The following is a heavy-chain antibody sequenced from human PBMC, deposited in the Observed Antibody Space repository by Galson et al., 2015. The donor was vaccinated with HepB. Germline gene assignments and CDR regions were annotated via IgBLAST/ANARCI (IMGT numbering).Heavy chain of an antibody. CDR3: TGDRKGGYGPFDY. D-gene: IGHD5-12*01. CDR2: IRSKAYGGTT. V-gene: IGHV3-49*03. J-gene: IGHJ4*02. CDR1: GFTFGDYT. Sequence: SLRLSCAASGFTFGDYTMSWFRQAPGKGLEWVGSIRSKAYGGTTEYVASVKRRFTISRHDSKSIAYLQINSLKTEDTAVYYCTGDRKGGYGPFDYWGQGTLVTGSS.